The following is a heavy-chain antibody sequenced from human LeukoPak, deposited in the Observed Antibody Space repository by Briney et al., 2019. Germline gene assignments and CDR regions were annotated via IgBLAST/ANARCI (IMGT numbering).Heavy chain of an antibody. CDR1: GYSISSGYY. CDR2: IYHSGST. D-gene: IGHD5-24*01. V-gene: IGHV4-38-2*01. Sequence: SETLSLTCAVSGYSISSGYYWGWIRQPPGQGLEWIGSIYHSGSTYYNPSLKSRVTISVDTSKNQFSLKLSSVTAADTAVYYCARSPERWLQLLIDYWGQGTLVTVSS. CDR3: ARSPERWLQLLIDY. J-gene: IGHJ4*02.